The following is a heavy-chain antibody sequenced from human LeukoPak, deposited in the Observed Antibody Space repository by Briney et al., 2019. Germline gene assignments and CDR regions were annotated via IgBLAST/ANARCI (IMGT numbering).Heavy chain of an antibody. V-gene: IGHV5-51*01. CDR3: ARPNNYYDSSGYPSDAFDI. CDR2: IYPADSTA. J-gene: IGHJ3*02. Sequence: GESLKISCKASGYSFTTYWIGWVRQVPGKGLEWVGIIYPADSTAKYSPSFQGQVTISVDKSISTAYLQWSSLKASDTAMYYCARPNNYYDSSGYPSDAFDIWGQGTMVTVSS. CDR1: GYSFTTYW. D-gene: IGHD3-22*01.